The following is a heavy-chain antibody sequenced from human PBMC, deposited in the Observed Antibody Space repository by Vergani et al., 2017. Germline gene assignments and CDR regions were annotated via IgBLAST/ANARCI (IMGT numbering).Heavy chain of an antibody. CDR2: IYWDDDK. J-gene: IGHJ5*02. Sequence: QITLKESGPTLVKPTQTLTLTCTFSGFSLSTSGVGVGWIRQPPGKALEWLALIYWDDDKRYSPSLKSRLTITKDTSKNQVVLTMTNMDHVDTATYYCAPTSYGDYGDNNWFDPWGQGTLVTVSS. CDR1: GFSLSTSGVG. D-gene: IGHD4-17*01. V-gene: IGHV2-5*02. CDR3: APTSYGDYGDNNWFDP.